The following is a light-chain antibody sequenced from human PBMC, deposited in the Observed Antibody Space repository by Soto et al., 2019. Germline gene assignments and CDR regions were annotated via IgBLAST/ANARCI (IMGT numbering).Light chain of an antibody. J-gene: IGKJ1*01. CDR1: QSVSSSY. V-gene: IGKV3-20*01. CDR2: GAS. CDR3: QQYGSSSWT. Sequence: EIVLTQSPGTLSLSPGERATLSCRTSQSVSSSYLVWYQQQPGQAPRLLIYGASSRATGIPDRFSGSGSGTDFTLTISRLEPEDFAVYYCQQYGSSSWTFGQGTKVE.